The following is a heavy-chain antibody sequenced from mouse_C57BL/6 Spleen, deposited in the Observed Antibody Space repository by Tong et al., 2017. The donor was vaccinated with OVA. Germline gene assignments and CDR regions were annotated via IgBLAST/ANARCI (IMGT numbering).Heavy chain of an antibody. CDR3: AREGWVCWCAC. J-gene: IGHJ3*01. V-gene: IGHV14-1*02. Sequence: EVQLQESGAELVRPGALVKLSCKASGFNIKDYYMHWVKQRPEQGLEWIGWIDPENGNTIYDPKFQGKASITADTSSNTAYLQVSSLKSEGAAVYYCAREGWVCWCACWCQGTLVTVSA. CDR1: GFNIKDYY. CDR2: IDPENGNT. D-gene: IGHD2-10*02.